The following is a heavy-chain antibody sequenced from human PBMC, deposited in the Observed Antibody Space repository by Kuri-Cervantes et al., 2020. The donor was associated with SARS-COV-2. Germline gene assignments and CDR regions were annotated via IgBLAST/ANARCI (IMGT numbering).Heavy chain of an antibody. Sequence: GESLKIFCAASGFTFSDYYMNWVRQAPGKGLEWVSSISSSSTIYYADSVKGRFTISRDNAKNPLYLQMNSLRAEDTAVYYCARDLYDSSGYYSPHVFDYWGQGTLVTVSS. CDR1: GFTFSDYY. V-gene: IGHV3-69-1*01. CDR3: ARDLYDSSGYYSPHVFDY. D-gene: IGHD3-22*01. CDR2: ISSSSTI. J-gene: IGHJ4*02.